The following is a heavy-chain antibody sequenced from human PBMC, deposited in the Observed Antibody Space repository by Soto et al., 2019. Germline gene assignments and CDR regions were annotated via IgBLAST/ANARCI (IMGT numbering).Heavy chain of an antibody. CDR2: IYHSGST. J-gene: IGHJ5*02. V-gene: IGHV4-30-2*01. D-gene: IGHD6-13*01. CDR1: GGSISSGGYS. CDR3: ARDPRIAAAGGWFDP. Sequence: SETLSLTCAVSGGSISSGGYSWSWIRQPPGKGLEWIGYIYHSGSTYYNPSLKSRVTISVDRSKNQFSLKLSSVTAADTAVYYCARDPRIAAAGGWFDPWGQGALVTVPQ.